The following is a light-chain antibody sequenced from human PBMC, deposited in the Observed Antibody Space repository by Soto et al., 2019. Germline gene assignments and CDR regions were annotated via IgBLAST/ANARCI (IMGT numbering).Light chain of an antibody. CDR1: QSISSW. Sequence: DIQMTQSPSTLSASVGDRVTITCRASQSISSWLAWYQQKPGKAPKLLIYKASSLESRIPPWVSGSGSWTEYTLTISSLQPDEFATYYGQQYNSYWTFGQGTKVEIK. V-gene: IGKV1-5*03. CDR3: QQYNSYWT. CDR2: KAS. J-gene: IGKJ1*01.